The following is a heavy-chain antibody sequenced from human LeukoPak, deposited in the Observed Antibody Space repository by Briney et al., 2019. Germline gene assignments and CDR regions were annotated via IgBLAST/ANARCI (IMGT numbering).Heavy chain of an antibody. CDR2: ISSSGSTI. J-gene: IGHJ4*02. V-gene: IGHV3-11*01. D-gene: IGHD3-22*01. CDR3: ARGEVGYYDSSAYPEYYFDY. Sequence: SGGSLRLSCAASGFTFSDYYMSWIRQAPGKGLEWVSYISSSGSTIYYADSVKGRFTISRDNAKNSLYLQMNSLRAEDTAVYYCARGEVGYYDSSAYPEYYFDYWGQGTLVTVSS. CDR1: GFTFSDYY.